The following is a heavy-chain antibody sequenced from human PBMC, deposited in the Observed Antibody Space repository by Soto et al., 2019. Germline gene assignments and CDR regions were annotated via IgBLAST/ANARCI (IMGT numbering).Heavy chain of an antibody. Sequence: QVHLVQSGAEVKKPGASVKVSCKTSGYTFPNYGINWVRQAPGQGLEWMGWINSYNGKTNYAQRLQGRVTMTTDTSTTTAYMELRSLRSDDTDVYYCARGSSRVDFDSWGQGTRVTV. CDR1: GYTFPNYG. D-gene: IGHD6-13*01. J-gene: IGHJ4*02. CDR3: ARGSSRVDFDS. V-gene: IGHV1-18*01. CDR2: INSYNGKT.